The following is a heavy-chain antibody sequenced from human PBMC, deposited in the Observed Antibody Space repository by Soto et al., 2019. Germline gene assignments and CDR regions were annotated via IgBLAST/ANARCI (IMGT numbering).Heavy chain of an antibody. J-gene: IGHJ5*02. V-gene: IGHV1-69*12. D-gene: IGHD2-15*01. CDR1: GDTFSSYA. CDR2: IIPIFGTA. Sequence: QVQLVQSGAEVKKPGSSVKVSCKASGDTFSSYAISWVRQAPGQGIEWMGGIIPIFGTANYAQKFQGRVTITADEYTSTAYMELSSLRSEDTAVYYCAREGVVAATAWFDTWGQGTLVTVSS. CDR3: AREGVVAATAWFDT.